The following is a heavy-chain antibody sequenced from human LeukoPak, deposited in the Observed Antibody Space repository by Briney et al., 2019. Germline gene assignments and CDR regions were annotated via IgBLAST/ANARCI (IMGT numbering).Heavy chain of an antibody. CDR1: GYTFTSYA. Sequence: ASVKVSCKASGYTFTSYAMNWVRQAPGQGLEWMGWINTNTGNPTYAQGFTGRFVFSLDTSVSTAYLQISSLKAEDTAVYYCARDFVETGSGSYYIPPFFPFNYYYYMDVWGKGTTVTVSS. V-gene: IGHV7-4-1*02. CDR3: ARDFVETGSGSYYIPPFFPFNYYYYMDV. J-gene: IGHJ6*03. CDR2: INTNTGNP. D-gene: IGHD3-10*01.